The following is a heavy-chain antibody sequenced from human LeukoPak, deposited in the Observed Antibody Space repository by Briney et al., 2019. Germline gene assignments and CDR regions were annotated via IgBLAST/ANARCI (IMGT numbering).Heavy chain of an antibody. V-gene: IGHV1-18*01. CDR2: ISAYNGNT. CDR1: GYTFTSYG. D-gene: IGHD3-3*01. Sequence: ASVKVSCKASGYTFTSYGISWVRQAPGQGLEWMGWISAYNGNTNYAQKLQGRVTMTTDTSTSTAYMELRSLRSDDTAVYYCARDLGGRSGYFYYYGMDAWGQGTTVTVSS. CDR3: ARDLGGRSGYFYYYGMDA. J-gene: IGHJ6*02.